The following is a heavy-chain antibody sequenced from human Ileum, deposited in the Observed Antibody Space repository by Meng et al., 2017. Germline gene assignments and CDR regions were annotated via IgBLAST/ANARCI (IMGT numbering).Heavy chain of an antibody. CDR3: ATSNDRDVYYLGY. J-gene: IGHJ4*02. Sequence: QGQLQESGPLRVKPSGPLALPCAVSGTWWSWVRQPPGKGLEWIGEIFQSGRTNYNPSLKSRVTISIDKSKSQISLQLSAVTAADTAVYSCATSNDRDVYYLGYWGQGTLVTVSS. CDR2: IFQSGRT. D-gene: IGHD3-22*01. CDR1: GTW. V-gene: IGHV4-4*02.